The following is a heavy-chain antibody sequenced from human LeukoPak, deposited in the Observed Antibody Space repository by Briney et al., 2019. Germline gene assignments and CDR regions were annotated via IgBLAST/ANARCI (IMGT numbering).Heavy chain of an antibody. D-gene: IGHD5-24*01. J-gene: IGHJ6*02. CDR3: ATGDSMATPGVGYYYYYYGMDV. V-gene: IGHV4-39*01. CDR2: IYYSGST. Sequence: SETLSLTCTVSGGSISSSSYYWGWIRQPPGKGLEWIVSIYYSGSTYYNPSLKSRVTISVDTSKNQFSLKLSSVTAADTAVYYCATGDSMATPGVGYYYYYYGMDVWGQGTTVTVSS. CDR1: GGSISSSSYY.